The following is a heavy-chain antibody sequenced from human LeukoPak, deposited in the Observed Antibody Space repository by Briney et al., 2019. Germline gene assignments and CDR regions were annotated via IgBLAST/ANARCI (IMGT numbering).Heavy chain of an antibody. V-gene: IGHV4-59*03. J-gene: IGHJ4*02. D-gene: IGHD3-10*01. CDR1: GGSISTYY. CDR2: IYYTGST. Sequence: SETLSLTCTVSGGSISTYYWSWIRQPPGKGLEWIGYIYYTGSTNYNPSLRSRVTISVDTPKSQFSLKLSSVTAADTAVYYCARSHGSGSYYNLNDYWGQGTLVTVSS. CDR3: ARSHGSGSYYNLNDY.